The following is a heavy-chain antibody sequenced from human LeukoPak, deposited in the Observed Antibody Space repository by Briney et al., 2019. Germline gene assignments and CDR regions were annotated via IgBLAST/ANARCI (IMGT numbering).Heavy chain of an antibody. D-gene: IGHD1-26*01. J-gene: IGHJ4*02. Sequence: GGSLRLSCAASGFTFSSYSMNWVRQAPGKGLEWVSFISSSSNTVYYADSVEGRFTISRDYANNSLFLQMNGLTAENTAVYYCARGEDSIVGVPGPNYWGQGTLVSVSS. CDR2: ISSSSNTV. CDR1: GFTFSSYS. CDR3: ARGEDSIVGVPGPNY. V-gene: IGHV3-48*01.